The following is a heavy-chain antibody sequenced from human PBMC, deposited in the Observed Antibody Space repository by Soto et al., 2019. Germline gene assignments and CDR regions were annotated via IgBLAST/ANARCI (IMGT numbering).Heavy chain of an antibody. V-gene: IGHV3-30*18. D-gene: IGHD3-16*01. Sequence: QVQLVESGGGVVQPGRSLRLSCAASGFTFSNFGMHLVRPAPGKGLGWVARISYDGNIKYSADSVKGRFTISRDNSKNTLSLHMNSLRSEDKAVYYCAKFWGPVRSAVDDYWGQGTLVTVSS. CDR3: AKFWGPVRSAVDDY. CDR1: GFTFSNFG. J-gene: IGHJ4*02. CDR2: ISYDGNIK.